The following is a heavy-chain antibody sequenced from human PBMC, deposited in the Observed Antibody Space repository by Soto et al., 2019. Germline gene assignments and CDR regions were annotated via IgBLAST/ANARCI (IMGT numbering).Heavy chain of an antibody. Sequence: ASVKVSCKASGGTFSSYAISWVRQAPGQGLEWMGGIIPIFGTANYAQKFQGRVTITADESTSTAYMELSSLRSEDTAMYYCARDFPKTGYFVVSAANDAFDIWGQGTMVTVSS. D-gene: IGHD3-9*01. J-gene: IGHJ3*02. V-gene: IGHV1-69*13. CDR3: ARDFPKTGYFVVSAANDAFDI. CDR1: GGTFSSYA. CDR2: IIPIFGTA.